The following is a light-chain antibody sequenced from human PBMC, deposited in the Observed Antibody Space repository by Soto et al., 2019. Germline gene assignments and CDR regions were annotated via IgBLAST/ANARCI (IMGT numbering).Light chain of an antibody. CDR3: QQYNNWLWT. CDR2: GAS. Sequence: EVVMTQSPATLSVSPGERATLSCRASQSVNSNLAWYQQKPGQAPRLLIHGASTRATGIPARFSGSGFGTEFILTVSSLQSEDSAIYYCQQYNNWLWTFGQGTKVEIK. J-gene: IGKJ1*01. CDR1: QSVNSN. V-gene: IGKV3-15*01.